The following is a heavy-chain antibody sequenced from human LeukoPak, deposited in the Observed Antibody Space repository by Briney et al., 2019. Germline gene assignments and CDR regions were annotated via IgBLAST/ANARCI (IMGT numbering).Heavy chain of an antibody. V-gene: IGHV3-15*01. Sequence: GGSLRLSCAASGSTFSNAWMSWVRQAPGKGLEWVGRIKSKTDGGTTDYAAPVKGRFTISRDDSKNTLYLQMNSLKTEDTAVYYCTTQPLDSSGWFSNWFDPWGQGTLVTVSS. CDR2: IKSKTDGGTT. J-gene: IGHJ5*02. CDR3: TTQPLDSSGWFSNWFDP. CDR1: GSTFSNAW. D-gene: IGHD6-19*01.